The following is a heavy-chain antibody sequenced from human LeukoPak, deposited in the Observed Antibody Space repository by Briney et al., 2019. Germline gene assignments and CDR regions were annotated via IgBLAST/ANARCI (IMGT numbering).Heavy chain of an antibody. CDR2: ISGSGGST. V-gene: IGHV3-23*01. D-gene: IGHD6-6*01. CDR3: AKGIEYSRARVDY. Sequence: GRSLRLSCTASGFTFSNYGMHWVRQAPGKGLEWVSAISGSGGSTYYADSVKGRFTISRDNSKNTLYLQMNSLRAEDTAVYYCAKGIEYSRARVDYWGQGTLVTVSS. CDR1: GFTFSNYG. J-gene: IGHJ4*02.